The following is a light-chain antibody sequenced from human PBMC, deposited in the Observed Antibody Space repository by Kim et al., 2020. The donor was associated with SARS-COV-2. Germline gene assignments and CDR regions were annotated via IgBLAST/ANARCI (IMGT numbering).Light chain of an antibody. J-gene: IGLJ1*01. CDR1: NIGGHS. Sequence: SYELTQPPSVSVAPGQTARITCGGNNIGGHSVHWYQQKPGQAPVLVIYYDSDRPSGIPERFSGSKAATTATLTISMVEAGDEADYYCQVWDTDTDDYVFGTGTKVTVL. V-gene: IGLV3-21*01. CDR3: QVWDTDTDDYV. CDR2: YDS.